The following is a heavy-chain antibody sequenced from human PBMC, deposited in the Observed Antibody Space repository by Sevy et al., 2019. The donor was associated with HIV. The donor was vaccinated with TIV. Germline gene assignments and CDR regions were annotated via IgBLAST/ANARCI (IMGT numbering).Heavy chain of an antibody. D-gene: IGHD6-13*01. CDR2: ISTRSSAI. Sequence: GGSLRLSCAASGFNLRNYGMNWVRQAPGKGPEWISYISTRSSAIYYADSMKGRFTISRDNSKNSLYLQMNSLRAEDTAVYYCARESASGTPGGVYYYYYNMDVWGQGTTVTVSS. CDR1: GFNLRNYG. CDR3: ARESASGTPGGVYYYYYNMDV. V-gene: IGHV3-48*01. J-gene: IGHJ6*02.